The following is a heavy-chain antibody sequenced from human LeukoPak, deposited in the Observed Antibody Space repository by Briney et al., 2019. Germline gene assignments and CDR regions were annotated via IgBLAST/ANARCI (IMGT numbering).Heavy chain of an antibody. D-gene: IGHD6-25*01. J-gene: IGHJ5*02. CDR1: GFSFSSNW. CDR3: ARVAGYLPTRWFDP. CDR2: INYTGST. Sequence: GSLRLSCVDSGFSFSSNWMHWVRHVPGKGLEWIGEINYTGSTSYNPSLKGRVTISVDTSQNQFFLLLTSVTAADTAVYYCARVAGYLPTRWFDPWGQGTHVTVSS. V-gene: IGHV4-34*08.